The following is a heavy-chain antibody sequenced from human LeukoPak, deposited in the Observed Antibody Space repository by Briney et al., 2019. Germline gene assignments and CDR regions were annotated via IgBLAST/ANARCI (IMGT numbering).Heavy chain of an antibody. Sequence: QAGGSLRLSCAASGFTFSSYAMSWVRQAPGKGLEWVSVIYSGGSTYYADSVKGRFTISRDNSKNTLYLQMNSLRAEDTAVYYCARDPYYDSSGYYLGNYWGQGTLVTVSS. V-gene: IGHV3-53*01. CDR3: ARDPYYDSSGYYLGNY. J-gene: IGHJ4*02. CDR1: GFTFSSYA. D-gene: IGHD3-22*01. CDR2: IYSGGST.